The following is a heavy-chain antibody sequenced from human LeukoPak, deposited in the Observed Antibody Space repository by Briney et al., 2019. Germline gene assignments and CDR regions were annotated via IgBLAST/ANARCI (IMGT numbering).Heavy chain of an antibody. CDR3: AKGGEDYYDSSGYSSNGY. CDR1: GFTFSSYA. J-gene: IGHJ4*02. Sequence: TGGSLRLSCAASGFTFSSYAMSWVRQAPGKGLEWVSAISGSGGSTYYADSVKGRFTISRDNSKNTLYLQMNSLRAEDTAVYYCAKGGEDYYDSSGYSSNGYWGQGTLVTVSS. CDR2: ISGSGGST. V-gene: IGHV3-23*01. D-gene: IGHD3-22*01.